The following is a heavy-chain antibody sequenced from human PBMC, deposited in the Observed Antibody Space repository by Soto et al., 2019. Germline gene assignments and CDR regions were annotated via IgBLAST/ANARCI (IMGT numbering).Heavy chain of an antibody. D-gene: IGHD3-3*01. J-gene: IGHJ3*02. V-gene: IGHV4-31*03. CDR1: GGSISSGGYY. CDR2: IYYSGST. CDR3: ARDTVEWLPIGHAFDI. Sequence: PSETLSLTCTVSGGSISSGGYYWSWIRQHPGKGLEWIGYIYYSGSTYYNPSLKSRVTISVDTSKNQFSLKLSSVTAADTAVYYCARDTVEWLPIGHAFDIWGQGTMVTVSS.